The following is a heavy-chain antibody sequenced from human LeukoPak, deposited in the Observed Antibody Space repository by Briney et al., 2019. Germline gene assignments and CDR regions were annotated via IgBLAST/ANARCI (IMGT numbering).Heavy chain of an antibody. CDR1: GFTFDDHA. CDR3: AKAKYSSGWYSYMEN. CDR2: INWDGGST. V-gene: IGHV3-43D*03. Sequence: PGGSLRLSCAASGFTFDDHAMHWVRQTPGKGLEWVSLINWDGGSTYYADSVKGRFTISRDNSKNSLYLQMNSLRAEDTALYYCAKAKYSSGWYSYMENWGQGTLVTVSS. J-gene: IGHJ4*02. D-gene: IGHD6-19*01.